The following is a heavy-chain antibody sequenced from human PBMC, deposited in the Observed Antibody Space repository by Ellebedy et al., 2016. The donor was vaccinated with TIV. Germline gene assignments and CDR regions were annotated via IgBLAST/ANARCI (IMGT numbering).Heavy chain of an antibody. D-gene: IGHD2/OR15-2a*01. CDR1: GVSFSGSY. J-gene: IGHJ4*02. Sequence: MPSETLSLTCAVYGVSFSGSYWSWIRWPPGKVLAWIGEINHSVGTNSNPSLKSRVTISLDTSKNQFSLKLTSVSAADTADYFCARGLGGGEYFDFWGQGTPVTVSS. V-gene: IGHV4-34*01. CDR3: ARGLGGGEYFDF. CDR2: INHSVGT.